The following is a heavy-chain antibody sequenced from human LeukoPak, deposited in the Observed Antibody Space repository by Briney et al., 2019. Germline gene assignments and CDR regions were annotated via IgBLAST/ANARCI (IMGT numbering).Heavy chain of an antibody. CDR2: ITTYSGNT. D-gene: IGHD3-16*01. J-gene: IGHJ4*02. Sequence: GASVKVSCKASGYTFITYGISWVRQAPGQGLEWMGWITTYSGNTYYAQKLQGRVTMTTDTSTSTTYMELRSLRSDDTAVYYCATPLIGQGVSLGYWGQGTLVTVSS. CDR3: ATPLIGQGVSLGY. V-gene: IGHV1-18*01. CDR1: GYTFITYG.